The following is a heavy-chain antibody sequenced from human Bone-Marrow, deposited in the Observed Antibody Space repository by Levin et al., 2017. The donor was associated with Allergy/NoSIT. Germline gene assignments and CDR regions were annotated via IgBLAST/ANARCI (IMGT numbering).Heavy chain of an antibody. V-gene: IGHV3-21*01. D-gene: IGHD4-17*01. J-gene: IGHJ6*02. CDR1: GFNFSDYS. Sequence: LSLTCAASGFNFSDYSMNWVRQAPGKGLEWVSSILINSYTNYADSVRGRFTISRDNAKSSLYLQMDNLRAEDTAIYYCVRDKEDADFDQAEITYQYYGMDVWGQGTTVTVSS. CDR3: VRDKEDADFDQAEITYQYYGMDV. CDR2: ILINSYT.